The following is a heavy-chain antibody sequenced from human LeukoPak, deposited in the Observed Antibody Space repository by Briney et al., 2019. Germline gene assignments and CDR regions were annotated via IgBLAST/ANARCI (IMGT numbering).Heavy chain of an antibody. V-gene: IGHV3-74*01. J-gene: IGHJ3*02. CDR2: INSDGSTT. CDR1: GFTFSSYW. Sequence: GGSLRLSCAASGFTFSSYWMHWVRQVPGKGLVWVSRINSDGSTTSYAHSVKGRFTISRDNAKNTVYLQMNSLRAEDTAVYNCAREPADDAFDIWGQGTMVTVSS. CDR3: AREPADDAFDI.